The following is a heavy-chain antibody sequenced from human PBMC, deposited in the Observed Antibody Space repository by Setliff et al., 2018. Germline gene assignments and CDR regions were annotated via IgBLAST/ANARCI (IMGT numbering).Heavy chain of an antibody. V-gene: IGHV1-18*01. Sequence: ASVKVSCKTSNYPFTSYGITWVRQAPGQGLEWMGWILPYNRNTKYAQKFQGRVTMTADTSTGTAYMELRSLRSDDTAVYYCARVAVAVDYWGQGTLVTVSS. CDR2: ILPYNRNT. CDR1: NYPFTSYG. CDR3: ARVAVAVDY. D-gene: IGHD6-13*01. J-gene: IGHJ4*02.